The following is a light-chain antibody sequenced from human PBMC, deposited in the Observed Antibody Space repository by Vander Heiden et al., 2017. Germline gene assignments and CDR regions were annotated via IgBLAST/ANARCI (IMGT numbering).Light chain of an antibody. J-gene: IGLJ2*01. CDR1: SSNLVTNA. Sequence: QSVLTQPPSVSEAPRQRVTISCSGRSSNLVTNAVHWYHTLPGHAPKLRIYYDDLLPSGVSVRFSGSKSGTSASLAISGLQSEDEADYYCAAWDDSLNGVVFGGGTKMTVL. CDR2: YDD. V-gene: IGLV1-36*01. CDR3: AAWDDSLNGVV.